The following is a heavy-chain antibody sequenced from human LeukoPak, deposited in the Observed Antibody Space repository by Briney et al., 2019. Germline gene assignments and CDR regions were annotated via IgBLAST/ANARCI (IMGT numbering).Heavy chain of an antibody. J-gene: IGHJ4*02. V-gene: IGHV1-69*05. CDR1: GGTFSSYA. D-gene: IGHD1-26*01. CDR3: ARADPGSYIDY. CDR2: IIAIFGTA. Sequence: SVKVSCKASGGTFSSYAISWVRQAPGQGLEWMGGIIAIFGTAKYAQKFQGRGTITKDEATRTAYRELSSQRCAETAVHDCARADPGSYIDYWGQGTLVTVSS.